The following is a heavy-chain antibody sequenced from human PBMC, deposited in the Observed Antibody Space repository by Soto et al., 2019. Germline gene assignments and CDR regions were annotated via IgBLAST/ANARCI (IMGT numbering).Heavy chain of an antibody. CDR3: AISSAPYGKPYYYYGMDL. Sequence: PSETLSLTCAVYGGSFSGYYWSWIRQPPGKGLEWIGEINHSGSTNYNPSLKSRVTISVDASKNQFSLKLISVTAADTAVYYCAISSAPYGKPYYYYGMDLWGPGTTVTVSS. J-gene: IGHJ6*02. V-gene: IGHV4-34*01. CDR2: INHSGST. CDR1: GGSFSGYY. D-gene: IGHD3-3*01.